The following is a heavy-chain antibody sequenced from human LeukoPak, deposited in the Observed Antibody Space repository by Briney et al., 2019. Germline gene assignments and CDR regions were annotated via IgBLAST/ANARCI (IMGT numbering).Heavy chain of an antibody. CDR3: ARGLGSPEGY. CDR2: MNPNSGNA. V-gene: IGHV1-8*01. D-gene: IGHD6-13*01. Sequence: ASVKVSCKASGYTFTSYDINWVRQATGQGLEWMGWMNPNSGNAGYAQKFRGRVTKTRNRSITTAYMELSSLTSEDTAVYYCARGLGSPEGYWGQGTLVTVSS. CDR1: GYTFTSYD. J-gene: IGHJ4*02.